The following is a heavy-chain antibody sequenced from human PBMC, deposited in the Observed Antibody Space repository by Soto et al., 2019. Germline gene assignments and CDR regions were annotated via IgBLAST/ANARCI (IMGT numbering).Heavy chain of an antibody. J-gene: IGHJ4*02. V-gene: IGHV4-34*01. CDR2: INHSGST. CDR1: GGSFGGYY. CDR3: ARGLRSWTYYFDY. Sequence: QVQLQQWGARLLKPSETLSLTCAVYGGSFGGYYWSWIRQPPGKGLEWIGEINHSGSTNNNPSLKCRVTISVDTSNNQFSLKLSSVTAADTAVYYCARGLRSWTYYFDYWGQGIQVTVSS. D-gene: IGHD6-13*01.